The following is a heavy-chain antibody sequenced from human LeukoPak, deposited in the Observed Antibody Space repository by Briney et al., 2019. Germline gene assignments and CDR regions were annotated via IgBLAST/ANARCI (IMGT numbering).Heavy chain of an antibody. D-gene: IGHD3-10*01. V-gene: IGHV3-30*18. CDR3: AKNGGPHGMDV. Sequence: GGSLRLSCAASGFTFSSYGMHWVRQAPGKGLEWVAVISYDGSNKYYADSVKGRFTISRDNAKNSLHLQMNSLRAEDTAVYYCAKNGGPHGMDVWGQGTTVTVSS. CDR1: GFTFSSYG. CDR2: ISYDGSNK. J-gene: IGHJ6*02.